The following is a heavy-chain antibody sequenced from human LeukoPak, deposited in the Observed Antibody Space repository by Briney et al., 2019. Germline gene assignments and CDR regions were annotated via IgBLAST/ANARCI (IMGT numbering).Heavy chain of an antibody. V-gene: IGHV3-7*04. CDR3: ARGNWEPSDY. CDR2: IKQDGSQK. J-gene: IGHJ4*02. CDR1: GFTFGDYA. D-gene: IGHD7-27*01. Sequence: EPGRSLRLSCTASGFTFGDYAMTWVRQTPGKGLEWVANIKQDGSQKYYVDSVKGRFTISRDNAENSLYLQMNSLRAEDTAVYYCARGNWEPSDYWCQGTLVTVSS.